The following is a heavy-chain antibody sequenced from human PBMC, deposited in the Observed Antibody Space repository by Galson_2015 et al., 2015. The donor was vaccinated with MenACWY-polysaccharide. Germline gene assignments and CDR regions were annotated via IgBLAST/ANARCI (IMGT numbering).Heavy chain of an antibody. CDR2: IKQSGSEK. CDR3: ARARSWSGYFAFDF. V-gene: IGHV3-7*01. D-gene: IGHD3-3*01. Sequence: SLRLSCAASGFPFSDSWMTWLRQAPGKGLEWVATIKQSGSEKYYVDSVEGRFTVSRDNAKNSLYLQMNSLRAEDTAVYYCARARSWSGYFAFDFWGQGKMVPGSS. CDR1: GFPFSDSW. J-gene: IGHJ3*01.